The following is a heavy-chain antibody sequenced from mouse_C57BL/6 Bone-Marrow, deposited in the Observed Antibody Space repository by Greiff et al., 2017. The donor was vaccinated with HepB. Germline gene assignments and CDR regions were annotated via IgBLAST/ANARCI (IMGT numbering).Heavy chain of an antibody. CDR1: GFTFSDFY. V-gene: IGHV7-1*01. J-gene: IGHJ1*03. CDR2: SRNKANDYTT. Sequence: EVMLVESGGGLVQSGRSLRLSCATSGFTFSDFYMEWVRQAPGKGLEWIAASRNKANDYTTEYSASVKGRFIVSRDTSQSIIYLQMNALRAEDTAIYYCARDAGDYYGSSYWYFDVWGTGTTVTVSS. CDR3: ARDAGDYYGSSYWYFDV. D-gene: IGHD1-1*01.